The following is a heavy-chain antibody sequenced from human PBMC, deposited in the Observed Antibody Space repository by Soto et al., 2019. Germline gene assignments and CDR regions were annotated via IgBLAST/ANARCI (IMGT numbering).Heavy chain of an antibody. CDR2: IWHTGRP. Sequence: QLQLRESGPGLVQPSGTLSLTCDVSGDSLTNNHWWSWVRQAPGKGLELIGEIWHTGRPNYNPSLKSRVAISIDKSKNQFSLKLSSVTAADTAVYYCVRDSRTGCSSINCYMHWGQGTLVTVSS. J-gene: IGHJ4*02. V-gene: IGHV4-4*02. D-gene: IGHD2-15*01. CDR3: VRDSRTGCSSINCYMH. CDR1: GDSLTNNHW.